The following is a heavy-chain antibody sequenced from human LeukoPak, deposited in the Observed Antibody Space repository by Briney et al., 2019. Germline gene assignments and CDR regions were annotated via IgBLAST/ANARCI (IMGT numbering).Heavy chain of an antibody. J-gene: IGHJ5*02. CDR2: IYYSGST. Sequence: SETLSLTCAVYGGSFSGYYWSWIRQPPGKGLEWIGYIYYSGSTNYNPSLKSRVTISVDTSKNQFSLKLSSVTAADTAVYYCARSSALTFGGVIVNWFDPWGQGTLVTVSS. CDR3: ARSSALTFGGVIVNWFDP. V-gene: IGHV4-59*08. CDR1: GGSFSGYY. D-gene: IGHD3-16*02.